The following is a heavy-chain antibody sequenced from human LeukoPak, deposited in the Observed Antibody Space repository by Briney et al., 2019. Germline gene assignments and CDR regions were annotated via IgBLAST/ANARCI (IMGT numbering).Heavy chain of an antibody. Sequence: GGSLRLSCAASGFTVSSNYMSWVRQAPGKGLEWVSVIYSGGSTYYADSVKGRFTISRDNAKNSLYLQMNSLRAEDTAVYYCARERLWFGELSYFDYWGQGTLVTVSS. D-gene: IGHD3-10*01. CDR3: ARERLWFGELSYFDY. CDR2: IYSGGST. V-gene: IGHV3-53*01. J-gene: IGHJ4*02. CDR1: GFTVSSNY.